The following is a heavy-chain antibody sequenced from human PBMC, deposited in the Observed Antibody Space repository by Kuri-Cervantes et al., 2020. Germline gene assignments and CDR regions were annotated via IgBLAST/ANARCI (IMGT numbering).Heavy chain of an antibody. CDR2: ISYDGSNK. V-gene: IGHV3-30*03. Sequence: GESLKISCAASGFTFSSYGMHWVRQAPGKGLEWVAVISYDGSNKYYADSVKGRFTISRDNSKNTLYLQMNSLRAEDTAVYYCARGITGNWFDPWGQGTLVTVSS. CDR1: GFTFSSYG. J-gene: IGHJ5*02. CDR3: ARGITGNWFDP. D-gene: IGHD1-20*01.